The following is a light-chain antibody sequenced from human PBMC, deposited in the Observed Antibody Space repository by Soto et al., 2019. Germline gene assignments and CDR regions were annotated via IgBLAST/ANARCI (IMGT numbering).Light chain of an antibody. CDR3: QQSYSMPRT. J-gene: IGKJ1*01. Sequence: DIEMTQSPSSLSASVGYRVTITCLASQSISFYLNWYQQKPGKAPKLLIYTASNVQSGVPSRISGSGSGTEFTLTITSLQPEDFETYYCQQSYSMPRTFGQGTKVDLK. V-gene: IGKV1-39*01. CDR2: TAS. CDR1: QSISFY.